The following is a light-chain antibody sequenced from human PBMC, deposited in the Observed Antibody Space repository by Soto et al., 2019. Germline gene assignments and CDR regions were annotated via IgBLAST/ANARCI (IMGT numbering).Light chain of an antibody. CDR2: DDS. CDR3: QVWDTGSDHYV. V-gene: IGLV3-21*02. CDR1: NIVSRS. J-gene: IGLJ1*01. Sequence: SYELTQPPSVTVAPGQTATIACGGDNIVSRSVNWYQQKPGQAPVLVLYDDSDRPSWIPERFSGSNSRNTATLTITRVEAGDEAEDYCQVWDTGSDHYVFGTGTKLTVL.